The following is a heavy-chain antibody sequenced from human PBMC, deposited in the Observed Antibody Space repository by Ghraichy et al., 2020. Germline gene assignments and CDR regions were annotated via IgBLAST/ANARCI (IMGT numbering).Heavy chain of an antibody. CDR1: GFTFSSYS. CDR2: ISSSSSYI. CDR3: ARRVGGWETYFDY. J-gene: IGHJ4*02. Sequence: GGSLRLSCAASGFTFSSYSMNWVRQAPGKGLEWVSSISSSSSYIYYADSVKGRFTISRDNAKNSLYLQMNSLRAEDTAVYYCARRVGGWETYFDYWGQGTLVTVSS. D-gene: IGHD1-26*01. V-gene: IGHV3-21*01.